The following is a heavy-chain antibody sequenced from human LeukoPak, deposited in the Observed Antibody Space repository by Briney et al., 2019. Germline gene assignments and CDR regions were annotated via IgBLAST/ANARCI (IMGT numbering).Heavy chain of an antibody. D-gene: IGHD1-26*01. J-gene: IGHJ4*02. Sequence: GGSLRLSCAASGFTFSSYSVNWVRQAPGKGLEWVSHITASGTAMFYADSVKGRFTISRDNAKNSLYLQMNSLRDEDTAVYYCASSGSYRFDYWGQGTLVTVSS. V-gene: IGHV3-48*02. CDR3: ASSGSYRFDY. CDR1: GFTFSSYS. CDR2: ITASGTAM.